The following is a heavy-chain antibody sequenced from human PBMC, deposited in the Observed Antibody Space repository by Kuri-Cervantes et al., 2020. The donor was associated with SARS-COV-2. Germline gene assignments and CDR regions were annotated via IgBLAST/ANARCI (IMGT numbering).Heavy chain of an antibody. J-gene: IGHJ5*02. Sequence: GESLKISCIAYGFSFRIYSMNWVRQAPGKGLEWISYVSPNSNTIYYADSVKGRFTISRDNAKNLLYLQMNSLRDDDTAVYYCARDQNLDVVVVPAAWGQGSLVTVSS. CDR3: ARDQNLDVVVVPAA. D-gene: IGHD2-15*01. CDR2: VSPNSNTI. V-gene: IGHV3-48*02. CDR1: GFSFRIYS.